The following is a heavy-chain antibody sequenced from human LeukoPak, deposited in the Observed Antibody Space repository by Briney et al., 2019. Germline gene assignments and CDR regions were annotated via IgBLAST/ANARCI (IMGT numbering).Heavy chain of an antibody. D-gene: IGHD2-2*01. CDR1: GFTFSSSA. CDR2: IRSKANSYAT. J-gene: IGHJ3*02. CDR3: TRLLLLGYCSSTSCYSHAFDI. Sequence: GGSLKLSCAASGFTFSSSAMHWVRQASGKGLEWVGRIRSKANSYATAYAASVKGRFTISRDDSKSTAYLQMNSLKTEDTAVYYCTRLLLLGYCSSTSCYSHAFDIWGQGTMVAVSS. V-gene: IGHV3-73*01.